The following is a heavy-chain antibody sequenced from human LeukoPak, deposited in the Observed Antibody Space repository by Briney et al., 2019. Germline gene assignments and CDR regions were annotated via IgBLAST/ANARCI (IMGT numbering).Heavy chain of an antibody. CDR1: GGSFSGYY. V-gene: IGHV4-34*01. CDR3: ARASDDSTPPRYFDY. Sequence: SETLSLTCAVYGGSFSGYYWSWIRQPPGKGLEWIGEINHSGSTNYNPSLKSRVTISVDTSKNQFSLKLSSVTAADTAVYYCARASDDSTPPRYFDYWGQGTLVTVSS. CDR2: INHSGST. J-gene: IGHJ4*02. D-gene: IGHD2/OR15-2a*01.